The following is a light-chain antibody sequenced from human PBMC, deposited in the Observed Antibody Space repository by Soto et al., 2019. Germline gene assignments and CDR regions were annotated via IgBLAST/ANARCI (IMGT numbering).Light chain of an antibody. J-gene: IGKJ2*01. CDR1: RIISSD. Sequence: IPMTQSPSSLSASVGDRVTLTCRASRIISSDLNWYQQKPGKASKLLIYRASTLQNGVPSRFSGSGSATDFTLTITTLQPEDFATYSCQQSYSTLPYTFGQGTKVEIK. CDR3: QQSYSTLPYT. CDR2: RAS. V-gene: IGKV1-39*01.